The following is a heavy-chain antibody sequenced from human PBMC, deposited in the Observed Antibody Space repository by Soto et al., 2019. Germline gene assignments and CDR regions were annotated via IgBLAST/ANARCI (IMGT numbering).Heavy chain of an antibody. Sequence: QVHLVESGGGMVKPGEPPRISCAASRFSFRDYFMSWIRQAPGKGLEWISYIGPYGNTIYYADSVKGRFVISRDDTTNSLFLQMDNLRADDTAVYYCARDDYTYGVSWGQGTLVTVSS. V-gene: IGHV3-11*01. D-gene: IGHD3-16*01. CDR3: ARDDYTYGVS. CDR1: RFSFRDYF. CDR2: IGPYGNTI. J-gene: IGHJ5*02.